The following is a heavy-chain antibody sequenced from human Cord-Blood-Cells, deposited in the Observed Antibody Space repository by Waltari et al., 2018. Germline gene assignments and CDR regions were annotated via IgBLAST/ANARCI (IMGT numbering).Heavy chain of an antibody. V-gene: IGHV3-30*04. CDR2: ISNDGSNK. CDR3: ARDGPYYYGSGSYYDDAFDI. Sequence: QVQLVESGGGVVQPGRSLRLSCAASGFTFSSYAMHWVRQAPGKGLGWVAGISNDGSNKYYADSVKGRFTISRDNSKNTLYLQMNSLRAEDTAVYYCARDGPYYYGSGSYYDDAFDIWGQGTMVTVSS. D-gene: IGHD3-10*01. CDR1: GFTFSSYA. J-gene: IGHJ3*02.